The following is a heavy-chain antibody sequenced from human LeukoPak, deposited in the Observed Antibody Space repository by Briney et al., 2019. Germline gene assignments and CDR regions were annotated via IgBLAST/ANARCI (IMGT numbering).Heavy chain of an antibody. D-gene: IGHD7-27*01. Sequence: PGGSLRLSCAASGFSFDDYGMSWVRQAPGKGLEWVSGINWNGGSTGYADSVKGRFTISRDNAKNSLFLQMSSLRVEDTAIYYCARDYVWGSSESDYWGQGTLVTVSS. V-gene: IGHV3-20*04. CDR1: GFSFDDYG. J-gene: IGHJ4*02. CDR2: INWNGGST. CDR3: ARDYVWGSSESDY.